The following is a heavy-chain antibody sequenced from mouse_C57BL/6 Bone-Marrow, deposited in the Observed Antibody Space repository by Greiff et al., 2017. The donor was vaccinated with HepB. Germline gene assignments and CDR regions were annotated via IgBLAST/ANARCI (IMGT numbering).Heavy chain of an antibody. CDR1: GYSITSGYY. V-gene: IGHV3-6*01. Sequence: ESGPGLVKPSQSLSLTCSVTGYSITSGYYWNWIRQFPGNKLEWMGYISYDGSNNYNPSLKNRISITRDTSKNQFFLKLNSVTTEDTATYYCARAYGSSYGYYAMDYWGQGTSVTVSS. CDR3: ARAYGSSYGYYAMDY. CDR2: ISYDGSN. D-gene: IGHD1-1*01. J-gene: IGHJ4*01.